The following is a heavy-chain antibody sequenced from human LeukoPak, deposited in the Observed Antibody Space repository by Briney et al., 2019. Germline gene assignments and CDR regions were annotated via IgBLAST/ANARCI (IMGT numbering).Heavy chain of an antibody. V-gene: IGHV1-46*01. J-gene: IGHJ4*02. Sequence: ASVKVSCKASGYSFTTYYVHWVRQAPGQGLEWMGIINPSAGSATYAQKFQDRVTMTTDTSTSTVYMELSSLRSDDTAVYYCTRDIEGAIVGSGWYCSFDYWGQGTLVSVSS. CDR1: GYSFTTYY. CDR2: INPSAGSA. CDR3: TRDIEGAIVGSGWYCSFDY. D-gene: IGHD6-19*01.